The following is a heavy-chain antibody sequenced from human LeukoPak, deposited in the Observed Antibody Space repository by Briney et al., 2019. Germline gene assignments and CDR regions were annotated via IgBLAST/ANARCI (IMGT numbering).Heavy chain of an antibody. Sequence: PSETLSLTCTVSGGSISSYYWGWIRQPPGKGLEWIGYIYYSGSTNYNPSLKSRVTISVDKSKNQFSLKLSSVTAADTAVYYCARASWGGDWFDPWGQGTLVTVSS. V-gene: IGHV4-59*12. J-gene: IGHJ5*02. D-gene: IGHD3-16*01. CDR1: GGSISSYY. CDR2: IYYSGST. CDR3: ARASWGGDWFDP.